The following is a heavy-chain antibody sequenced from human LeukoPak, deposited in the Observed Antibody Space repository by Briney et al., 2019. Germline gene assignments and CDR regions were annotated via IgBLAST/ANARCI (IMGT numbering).Heavy chain of an antibody. V-gene: IGHV4-38-2*02. CDR2: IYHSGTA. D-gene: IGHD3-10*01. Sequence: SETLSLTCSVSNYSISRTYHWGWIRQPPGKGLEWIGTIYHSGTAYYSPSLKSRVTISIHTSKNQFSLRLSSVTAADTAVYYCATMMYGSGNYYNSDYWGQGTLVTVSS. J-gene: IGHJ4*02. CDR1: NYSISRTYH. CDR3: ATMMYGSGNYYNSDY.